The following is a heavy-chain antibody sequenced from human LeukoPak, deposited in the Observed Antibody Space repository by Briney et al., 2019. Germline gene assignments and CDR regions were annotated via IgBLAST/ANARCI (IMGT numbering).Heavy chain of an antibody. J-gene: IGHJ4*02. CDR3: AREYILTAYYGDY. CDR1: GGSISSYY. D-gene: IGHD3-9*01. V-gene: IGHV4-59*01. CDR2: IYYSGST. Sequence: SETLSLTCTVSGGSISSYYWSWIRQPPGKGLEWIGYIYYSGSTNYNPSLKSRVTISVDTSKNQFSLKLSSVTAADTAVYYCAREYILTAYYGDYWGQGTLVTVSS.